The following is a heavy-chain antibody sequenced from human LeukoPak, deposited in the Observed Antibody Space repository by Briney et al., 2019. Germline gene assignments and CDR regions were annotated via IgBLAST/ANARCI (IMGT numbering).Heavy chain of an antibody. CDR1: GYRFSSYW. CDR2: IHPGDSET. J-gene: IGHJ4*02. V-gene: IGHV5-51*01. Sequence: GESLKISCKGSGYRFSSYWIGWVRQMPGKGLEWMGIIHPGDSETRYSPSFQGQVTISADKSISTAYLQWNSLKASDTAMYYCVRALGYCTSGSCYYYDYWGQGTLVTVSS. D-gene: IGHD2-15*01. CDR3: VRALGYCTSGSCYYYDY.